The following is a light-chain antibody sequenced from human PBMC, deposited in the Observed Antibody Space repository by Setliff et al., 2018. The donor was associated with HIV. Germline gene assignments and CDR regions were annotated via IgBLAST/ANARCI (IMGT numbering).Light chain of an antibody. CDR1: SSDVGSYNC. J-gene: IGLJ2*01. Sequence: QSVLAQPPSVSGSPEQSVTISCTGTSSDVGSYNCVSWYQQPPGTAPKLMIYEVSNRPSGVPDRFSGSKSGNTASLTISGLQAEDEADYYRSSCSSSSTLVFGGGTKVTVL. CDR3: SSCSSSSTLV. CDR2: EVS. V-gene: IGLV2-18*02.